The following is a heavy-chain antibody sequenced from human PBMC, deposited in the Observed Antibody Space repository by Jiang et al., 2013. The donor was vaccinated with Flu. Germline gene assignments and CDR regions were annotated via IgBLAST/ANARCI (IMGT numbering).Heavy chain of an antibody. J-gene: IGHJ4*02. CDR1: GGSISSYF. Sequence: GSGLVKPSETLSLTCTVSGGSISSYFWSWIRQPPGKGLEWIGYIYYNGSTHYNPSLKSRVTMSVDTSKNQFSLKLSSVTAADTAVYYCARVLFRIGFYGTPPSVYYFDHWGQGTLVTVSS. D-gene: IGHD2/OR15-2a*01. V-gene: IGHV4-59*01. CDR2: IYYNGST. CDR3: ARVLFRIGFYGTPPSVYYFDH.